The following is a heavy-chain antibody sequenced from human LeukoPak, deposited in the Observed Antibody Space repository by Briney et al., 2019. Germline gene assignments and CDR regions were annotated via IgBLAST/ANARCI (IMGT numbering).Heavy chain of an antibody. CDR1: GASISSYY. CDR2: ISNSGST. J-gene: IGHJ4*02. V-gene: IGHV4-59*08. CDR3: ARRAGYCSSASCYSVFDY. Sequence: PSETLSLTCTVSGASISSYYWTWIRQPPGKGLEWIGNISNSGSTNYNPSLKSRVSISVDTPKNQFSLRLSSVTAADTAVYYCARRAGYCSSASCYSVFDYWGQGTLVTVSS. D-gene: IGHD2-2*01.